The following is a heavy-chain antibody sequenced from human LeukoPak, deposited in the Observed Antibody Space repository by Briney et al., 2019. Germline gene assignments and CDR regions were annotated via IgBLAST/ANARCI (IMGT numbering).Heavy chain of an antibody. CDR2: ISWNSGSI. Sequence: GGSLRLSCAASGFTFDDYAMHWVRQAPGKGLEWVSGISWNSGSIGYADSVKGRFTISRDNAKNSLYLQMNSLRAEDTAVYYCARMGPLDEWWPLGYWGQGTLVTVSS. CDR3: ARMGPLDEWWPLGY. CDR1: GFTFDDYA. J-gene: IGHJ4*02. D-gene: IGHD2-8*01. V-gene: IGHV3-9*01.